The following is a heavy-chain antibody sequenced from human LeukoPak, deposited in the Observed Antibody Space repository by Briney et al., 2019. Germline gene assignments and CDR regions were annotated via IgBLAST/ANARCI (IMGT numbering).Heavy chain of an antibody. CDR3: ARDGTYTDYDPDFDI. J-gene: IGHJ4*02. Sequence: GGSLRLSCAASGFTYSRFWMSWVRQAPGKGLEWVANIKQDGSEKYYVDSVKGRFTISRDNAKNSLYLQMNSLRAEDTAVFYCARDGTYTDYDPDFDIWGQGTLVTVSS. CDR2: IKQDGSEK. V-gene: IGHV3-7*04. D-gene: IGHD5-12*01. CDR1: GFTYSRFW.